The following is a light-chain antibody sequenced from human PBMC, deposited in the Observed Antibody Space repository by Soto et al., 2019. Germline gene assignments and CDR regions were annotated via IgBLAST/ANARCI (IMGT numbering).Light chain of an antibody. Sequence: QSALTQPASVSGSPGQSITISCTGTSSDVGGYNYVSWYQQHPGKAPQLMIYDVNNRPSGVSNRFSGSKSGNTASLTISGLQAEDEADYYCSSYTGRSIWVFGGGTKVTVL. CDR1: SSDVGGYNY. CDR2: DVN. V-gene: IGLV2-14*01. J-gene: IGLJ3*02. CDR3: SSYTGRSIWV.